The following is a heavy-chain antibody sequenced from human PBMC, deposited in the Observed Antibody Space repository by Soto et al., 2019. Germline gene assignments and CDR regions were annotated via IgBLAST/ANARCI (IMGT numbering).Heavy chain of an antibody. V-gene: IGHV4-34*01. J-gene: IGHJ4*02. D-gene: IGHD3-10*01. CDR1: GGSFSGYY. CDR2: INHSGST. Sequence: PSETLSLTCAVYGGSFSGYYWSWIRQPPGKGLEWIGEINHSGSTNYNPSLKSRVTISVDTSKNQFSLKLSSVTAADTAVYYCASMVRGVYKSYYFDYWGQGTLVTVSS. CDR3: ASMVRGVYKSYYFDY.